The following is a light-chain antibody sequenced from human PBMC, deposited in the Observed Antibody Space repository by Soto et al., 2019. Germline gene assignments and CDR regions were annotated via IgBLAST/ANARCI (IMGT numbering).Light chain of an antibody. CDR2: DAS. CDR1: QSVSSSY. V-gene: IGKV3-20*01. CDR3: QQYGNSPIT. Sequence: EIVLTQSPGTLSLSPGERATLSCRASQSVSSSYLAWYQQKPGQAPRLLIYDASNRATGIPARFSGSGSGTDFTLTISSLEPEDFAVYFCQQYGNSPITFGQGTRLEI. J-gene: IGKJ5*01.